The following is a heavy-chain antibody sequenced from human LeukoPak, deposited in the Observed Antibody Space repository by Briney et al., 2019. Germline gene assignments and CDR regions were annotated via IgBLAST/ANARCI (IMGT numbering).Heavy chain of an antibody. J-gene: IGHJ3*02. CDR1: GFSFTNYS. Sequence: GGSLRLSCAASGFSFTNYSVHWVRQAPGKGLEWVALISDDGSNKYYADSVKGRFTISRDNAKNTLSLQMSSLRSEATAGYYCARTYGSSADAFDIWGQGTMVTVSS. CDR2: ISDDGSNK. CDR3: ARTYGSSADAFDI. D-gene: IGHD6-6*01. V-gene: IGHV3-30*04.